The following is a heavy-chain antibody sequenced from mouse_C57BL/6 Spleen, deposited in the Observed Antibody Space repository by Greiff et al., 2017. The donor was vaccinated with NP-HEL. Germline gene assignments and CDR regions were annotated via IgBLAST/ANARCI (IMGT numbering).Heavy chain of an antibody. Sequence: VQLQQSGAELARPGASVKLSCKASGYTFTSYGISWVKQSTGQGLEWIGEIYPRSGNTYYNEKFKGKATLTADKSSSTAYMELRSLTAEDSAVYFCARDYGSSYVWFAYWGQGTLVTVSA. CDR3: ARDYGSSYVWFAY. CDR2: IYPRSGNT. D-gene: IGHD1-1*01. J-gene: IGHJ3*01. V-gene: IGHV1-81*01. CDR1: GYTFTSYG.